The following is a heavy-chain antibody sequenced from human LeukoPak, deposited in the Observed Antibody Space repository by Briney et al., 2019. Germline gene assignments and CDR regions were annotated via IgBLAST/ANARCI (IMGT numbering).Heavy chain of an antibody. D-gene: IGHD2-21*02. J-gene: IGHJ3*02. V-gene: IGHV3-53*01. CDR2: IYSGGRT. CDR3: ARDRSGDDAFDI. Sequence: GGSLRLSCAASGFTVCSNYMSWVPQGPGKGGEWGSVIYSGGRTYYANSVKGRITISRDNSKNTLYIQMNSLRAEDTGVYYCARDRSGDDAFDIWGQGTMVTVSS. CDR1: GFTVCSNY.